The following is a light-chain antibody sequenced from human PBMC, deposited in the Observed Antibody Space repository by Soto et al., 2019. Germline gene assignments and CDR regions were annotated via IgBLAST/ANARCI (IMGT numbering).Light chain of an antibody. J-gene: IGKJ1*01. V-gene: IGKV3-20*01. CDR1: QTITTSQ. CDR3: QQYAGSPRT. Sequence: EIGLTQSPGTLSSSPGERATLFCRASQTITTSQLAWYQQKPGQAPRVLIFGASNRATGIPDRFSGSGSGTDFTLTISRLEPEDFAIYYCQQYAGSPRTFGQGTTVEVK. CDR2: GAS.